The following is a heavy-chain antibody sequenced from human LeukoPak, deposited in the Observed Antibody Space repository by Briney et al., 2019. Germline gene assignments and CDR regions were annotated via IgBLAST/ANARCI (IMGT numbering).Heavy chain of an antibody. D-gene: IGHD2-21*01. V-gene: IGHV4-30-2*01. Sequence: SQTLSLTSAVAGGSISSGGYSWRWIRQPPGKGLEWIGLVYHSGNIYYNPSLRGRVTISEDRSKNQFSLNLSSVTAADTAVYYCARVFTDAFDIWGQGTMVTVSS. J-gene: IGHJ3*02. CDR2: VYHSGNI. CDR3: ARVFTDAFDI. CDR1: GGSISSGGYS.